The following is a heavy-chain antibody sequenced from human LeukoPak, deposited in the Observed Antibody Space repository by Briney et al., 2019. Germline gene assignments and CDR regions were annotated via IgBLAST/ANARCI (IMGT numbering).Heavy chain of an antibody. CDR2: IYYSGST. J-gene: IGHJ4*02. D-gene: IGHD1-1*01. Sequence: PSETLSLTCTVSGGSISSYYWSWIRQPPGKALEWIGYIYYSGSTNYNPSLESRVTILVDTTNNQFSLKLNSVTAADTAVYYCARVGRWNDLEYWGQGTLVTVSS. V-gene: IGHV4-59*01. CDR1: GGSISSYY. CDR3: ARVGRWNDLEY.